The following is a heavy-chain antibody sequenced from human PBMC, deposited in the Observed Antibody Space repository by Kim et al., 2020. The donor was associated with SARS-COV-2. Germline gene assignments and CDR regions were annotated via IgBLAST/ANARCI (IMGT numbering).Heavy chain of an antibody. V-gene: IGHV3-9*01. D-gene: IGHD4-17*01. CDR3: AKDRYGDYEATFDY. CDR1: GFTFGDYA. J-gene: IGHJ4*02. Sequence: GGSLRLSCAASGFTFGDYAMHWVRQAPGKGLEWVSGISWNSGSIGYADSVKGRFTISRDNAKNSLYLQMNSLRAEDTALYYCAKDRYGDYEATFDYWGQGTLVTVSS. CDR2: ISWNSGSI.